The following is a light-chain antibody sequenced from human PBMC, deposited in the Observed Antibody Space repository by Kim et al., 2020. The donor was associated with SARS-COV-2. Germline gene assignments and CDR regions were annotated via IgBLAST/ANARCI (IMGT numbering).Light chain of an antibody. CDR1: SSDVGSYNL. CDR3: CSYAGSSTV. J-gene: IGLJ1*01. Sequence: PGQSITISGTGTSSDVGSYNLVSWYQQHPGKAPKLMIYEGSKRPSGVSNRFSGSKSGNTASLTISGLQAEDEADYYCCSYAGSSTVFGTGTKVTVL. V-gene: IGLV2-23*03. CDR2: EGS.